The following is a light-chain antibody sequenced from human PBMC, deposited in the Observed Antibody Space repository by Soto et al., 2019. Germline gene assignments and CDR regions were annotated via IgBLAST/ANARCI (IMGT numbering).Light chain of an antibody. CDR2: DAS. V-gene: IGKV3-11*01. CDR3: QQRSNWPPVT. Sequence: EIVLTQSPSTLSFSPGERSTLSCRASQSINRHLAWYRQKPGQAPRLLIYDASNRATGIPARFSGSGSGTDFTLTISSLEPEDFGVYYCQQRSNWPPVTFGGGTKVDIK. J-gene: IGKJ4*01. CDR1: QSINRH.